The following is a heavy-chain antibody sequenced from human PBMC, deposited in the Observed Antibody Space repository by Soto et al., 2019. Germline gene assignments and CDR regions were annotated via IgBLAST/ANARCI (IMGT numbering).Heavy chain of an antibody. CDR3: VSDTRKSVAGYYSSGMDV. D-gene: IGHD6-19*01. V-gene: IGHV3-30-3*01. CDR1: GFTFSSYA. J-gene: IGHJ6*02. Sequence: QVQLVESGGGVVQPGRSLRLSCVVSGFTFSSYAIHWVRQAPGKGLEWVAIISYDGSTKYYADSVKGRFTISRDNSKSTLHLQMSSLRADETDVYYFVSDTRKSVAGYYSSGMDVWGQGTTVIVSS. CDR2: ISYDGSTK.